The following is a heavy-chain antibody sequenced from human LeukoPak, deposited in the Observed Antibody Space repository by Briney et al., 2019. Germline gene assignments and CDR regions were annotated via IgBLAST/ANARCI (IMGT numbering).Heavy chain of an antibody. V-gene: IGHV4-30-4*01. CDR2: IYYSGST. CDR1: GGSISSGDYY. CDR3: ARDSSGYYFDY. Sequence: PSQTLSLTCTVSGGSISSGDYYWSWIRQPPGKGLEWIGYIYYSGSTYYNPSLKSRVTISVDTSKNRFSLKLSSVTAADTAVYYCARDSSGYYFDYWGQGTLVTVSS. D-gene: IGHD3-22*01. J-gene: IGHJ4*02.